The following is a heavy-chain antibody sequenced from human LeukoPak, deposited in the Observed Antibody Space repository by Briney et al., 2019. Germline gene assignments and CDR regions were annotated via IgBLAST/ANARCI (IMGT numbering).Heavy chain of an antibody. Sequence: PGGSLRLSCAASGFTFSSYSMNWVRQAPGKGLEWVSSISSSSSYIYYADSVKGRFTISRDNAKNSLYLQMNSLRAEDTAVYYCARSSQHGIIYYYMDAWGKGTTVTVSS. D-gene: IGHD6-13*01. V-gene: IGHV3-21*01. J-gene: IGHJ6*03. CDR1: GFTFSSYS. CDR2: ISSSSSYI. CDR3: ARSSQHGIIYYYMDA.